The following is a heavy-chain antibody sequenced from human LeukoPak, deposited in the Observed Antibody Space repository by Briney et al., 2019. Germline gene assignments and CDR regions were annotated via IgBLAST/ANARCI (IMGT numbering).Heavy chain of an antibody. D-gene: IGHD2-8*02. Sequence: ETLSLTCTVSGGSISSYYWSWIRQPPGKGLEWVSSIFPSGGEIHYADSVRGRFTISRDNSKSTLSLQMNSLRAEDTAIYYCATYRQVLLPFESWGQGTLVTVSS. J-gene: IGHJ4*02. CDR1: GGSISSYY. V-gene: IGHV3-53*01. CDR3: ATYRQVLLPFES. CDR2: IFPSGGEI.